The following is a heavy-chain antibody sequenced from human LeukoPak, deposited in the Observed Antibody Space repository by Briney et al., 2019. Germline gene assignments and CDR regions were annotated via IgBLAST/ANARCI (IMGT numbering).Heavy chain of an antibody. J-gene: IGHJ5*02. CDR2: IWYDGSNK. CDR3: AKVVHSGYGNNWFDP. V-gene: IGHV3-33*06. Sequence: GTSLRLSCAASGFTFRSHGMHWVRQAPGKGLEWVAFIWYDGSNKYYTDSVKGRFTISRDNSKNTLYLQMNSLRAEDTAVYYCAKVVHSGYGNNWFDPWGQGTLVTVSS. CDR1: GFTFRSHG. D-gene: IGHD5-12*01.